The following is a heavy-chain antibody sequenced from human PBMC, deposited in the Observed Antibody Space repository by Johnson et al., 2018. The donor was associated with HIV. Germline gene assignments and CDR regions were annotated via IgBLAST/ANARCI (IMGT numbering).Heavy chain of an antibody. CDR3: AKDIGATVVRAFDI. CDR2: IGTAGDT. CDR1: GFTFSSYD. Sequence: VQLLESGGGLVQPGGSLRLSCAASGFTFSSYDMHWVRQATGKGLEWVSAIGTAGDTYYPGSVKGRFTISRENAKNSLYLQMNSLGAEDTALYYCAKDIGATVVRAFDIWGQGTMVTVSS. V-gene: IGHV3-13*01. D-gene: IGHD4-23*01. J-gene: IGHJ3*02.